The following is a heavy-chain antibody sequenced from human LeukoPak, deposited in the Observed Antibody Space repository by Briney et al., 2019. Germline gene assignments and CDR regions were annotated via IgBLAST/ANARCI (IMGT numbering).Heavy chain of an antibody. V-gene: IGHV1-46*01. CDR1: GYTFTSYY. D-gene: IGHD3-10*01. Sequence: GASVKVSCTASGYTFTSYYMHWVRQAPGQGLEWMGIINPSGGSTSYAQKFQGRVTMTRDTSTSTVYMELSSLRSEDTAVYYCARDFDTLRFGELFGYFDYWGQGTLVTVSS. J-gene: IGHJ4*02. CDR2: INPSGGST. CDR3: ARDFDTLRFGELFGYFDY.